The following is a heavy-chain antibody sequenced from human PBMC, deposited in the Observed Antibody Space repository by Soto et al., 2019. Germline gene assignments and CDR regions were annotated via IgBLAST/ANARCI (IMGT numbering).Heavy chain of an antibody. CDR1: GYTFNTYF. D-gene: IGHD2-2*01. CDR2: ISPHNGNT. Sequence: HVQLVQSGGELKKPGASVKVSCNTSGYTFNTYFITWVRQAPGQGLEWMGWISPHNGNTNYAEKFQGRVTMTTDTITKTAYMELRNLRFDETAVYYCARDTSNSFDYWGQGTPVTVSS. V-gene: IGHV1-18*01. CDR3: ARDTSNSFDY. J-gene: IGHJ4*02.